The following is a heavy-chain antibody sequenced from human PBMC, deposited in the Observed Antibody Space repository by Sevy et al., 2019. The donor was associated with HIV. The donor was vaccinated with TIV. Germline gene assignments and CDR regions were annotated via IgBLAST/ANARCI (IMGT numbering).Heavy chain of an antibody. D-gene: IGHD2-15*01. J-gene: IGHJ6*02. CDR1: GDSISSGDSF. CDR2: IYASGRT. CDR3: ARDRIKTDYYYAIDV. Sequence: SETLSLTCTVSGDSISSGDSFWSWIRQPAGRGLEWIGRIYASGRTMYNPSLKSRLTLSVDTSKNQFSLELTSVTTADTADYYCARDRIKTDYYYAIDVWGQGTPVTVSS. V-gene: IGHV4-61*02.